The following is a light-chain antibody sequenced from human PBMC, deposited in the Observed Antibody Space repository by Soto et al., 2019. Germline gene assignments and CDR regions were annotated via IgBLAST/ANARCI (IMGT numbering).Light chain of an antibody. CDR3: QSYDSSLSGWV. CDR2: GNI. J-gene: IGLJ3*02. Sequence: QSVLTQPPSVSGAPGQRVTISCTETSSNIGAGYDVHWYQQFPGTAPKLLIFGNINRPSGVPDRFSASKSGTSASLAIAGLQAEDEADYYCQSYDSSLSGWVFGGGTKLTVL. V-gene: IGLV1-40*01. CDR1: SSNIGAGYD.